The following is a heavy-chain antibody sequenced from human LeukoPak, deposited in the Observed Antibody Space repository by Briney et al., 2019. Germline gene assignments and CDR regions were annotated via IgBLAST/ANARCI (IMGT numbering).Heavy chain of an antibody. CDR2: VYYSGSN. J-gene: IGHJ4*02. D-gene: IGHD1-26*01. CDR1: GGSINGYY. V-gene: IGHV4-59*01. Sequence: SETLSLTCTVSGGSINGYYWSWIRHPPGKGLEWIGYVYYSGSNSYNHSLKSRVSLSVDTSKNQFSLRLTSVTAADTAVYYCARSRSGSYSYFEDWGQGTLVTVSS. CDR3: ARSRSGSYSYFED.